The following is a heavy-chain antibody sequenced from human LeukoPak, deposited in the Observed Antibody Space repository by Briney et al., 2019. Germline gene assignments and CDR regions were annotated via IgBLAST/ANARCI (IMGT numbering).Heavy chain of an antibody. CDR3: AKGRVLRYFGWSH. Sequence: GGSLRLSCAASGFTFISYAMSWVRQAPGKGVEWVSSISGSGDYIYYADSVKGRFTISRDNSKNTLYLQMNSLRVEDTAVYYCAKGRVLRYFGWSHWGQGTLVTVSS. V-gene: IGHV3-23*01. CDR1: GFTFISYA. D-gene: IGHD3-9*01. J-gene: IGHJ4*02. CDR2: ISGSGDYI.